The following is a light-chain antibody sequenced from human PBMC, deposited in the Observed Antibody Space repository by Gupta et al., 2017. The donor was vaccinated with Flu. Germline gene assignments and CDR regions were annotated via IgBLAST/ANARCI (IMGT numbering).Light chain of an antibody. CDR1: QDIKDY. Sequence: PSSLSASVGDRITITCRASQDIKDYLAWYQQKPGKGPSLLIYAASTLHSGVPSRFRGSGSGTEFTLTISSLQPEDVATYYCQKFNGAPLTFGGGTKVEI. CDR3: QKFNGAPLT. V-gene: IGKV1-27*01. CDR2: AAS. J-gene: IGKJ4*01.